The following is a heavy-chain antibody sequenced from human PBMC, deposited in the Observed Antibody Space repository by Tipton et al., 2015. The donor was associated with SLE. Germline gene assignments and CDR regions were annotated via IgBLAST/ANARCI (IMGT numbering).Heavy chain of an antibody. Sequence: SLRLSCAASGFTFSSYWMSWVRQAPGKGLEWVANIKQDGSEKFYVDSVKGRFTISRDNAKNSLYLQMNSLRAEDTAVYYCARSPSRVSTIFGVAILGRYFDLWGRGTLVTVSS. CDR2: IKQDGSEK. D-gene: IGHD3-3*01. J-gene: IGHJ2*01. CDR1: GFTFSSYW. V-gene: IGHV3-7*01. CDR3: ARSPSRVSTIFGVAILGRYFDL.